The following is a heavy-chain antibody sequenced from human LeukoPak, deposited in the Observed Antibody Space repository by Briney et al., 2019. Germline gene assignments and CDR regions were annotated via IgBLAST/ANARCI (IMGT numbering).Heavy chain of an antibody. CDR2: IYYSGTP. J-gene: IGHJ5*02. CDR1: GGSISSGGYY. CDR3: ARDWGNDYGDNNWLDP. V-gene: IGHV4-31*03. D-gene: IGHD4-17*01. Sequence: SQTLSLTCTVSGGSISSGGYYWSWIRQHPGKGLEWIGYIYYSGTPYYNPSLKSRVTISIDTSKNQFSLKLSSVTAADTAVYHCARDWGNDYGDNNWLDPWGQGTLVTVSS.